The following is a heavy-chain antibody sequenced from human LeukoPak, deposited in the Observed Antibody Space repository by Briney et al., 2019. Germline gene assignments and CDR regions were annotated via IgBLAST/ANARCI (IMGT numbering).Heavy chain of an antibody. J-gene: IGHJ4*02. CDR2: ISYDGSNK. CDR3: ARDSSMVYSSSWYLDY. Sequence: GGSLRLSCVASGFTLSSYAMHWVRQAPGKGLEWVAVISYDGSNKYYADSVKGRFTISRDNSKNTLYLQMNSLRAEDTAVYYCARDSSMVYSSSWYLDYWGQGTLVTVSS. D-gene: IGHD6-13*01. V-gene: IGHV3-30-3*01. CDR1: GFTLSSYA.